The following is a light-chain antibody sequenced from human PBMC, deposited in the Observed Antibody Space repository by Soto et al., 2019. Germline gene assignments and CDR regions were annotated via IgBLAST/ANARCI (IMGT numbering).Light chain of an antibody. CDR2: GAS. V-gene: IGKV3-20*01. CDR1: QSVSSSY. Sequence: EIVLTQSPGTLSLSPGERATLSCRASQSVSSSYLAWYQQKSGQAPRLLISGASSRATGIPDRFSGSGSGTDVTLTISRLEPEDFAVYYCQQYGSSLWTFGQGTKVDIK. CDR3: QQYGSSLWT. J-gene: IGKJ1*01.